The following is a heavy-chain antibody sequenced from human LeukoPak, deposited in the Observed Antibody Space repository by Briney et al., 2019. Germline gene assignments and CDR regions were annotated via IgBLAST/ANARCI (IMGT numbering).Heavy chain of an antibody. D-gene: IGHD3-10*01. CDR3: ARDITMVRGVITQYYYFDY. CDR2: INPNSGGT. CDR1: GYTFTGYY. Sequence: ASVKVSCKASGYTFTGYYMHWVRQAPGQGLEWMGWINPNSGGTNYAQKFQGRVTMTRDTSISTAYMELSRLRSDDTAVYYCARDITMVRGVITQYYYFDYWGQGTLVTVSS. V-gene: IGHV1-2*02. J-gene: IGHJ4*02.